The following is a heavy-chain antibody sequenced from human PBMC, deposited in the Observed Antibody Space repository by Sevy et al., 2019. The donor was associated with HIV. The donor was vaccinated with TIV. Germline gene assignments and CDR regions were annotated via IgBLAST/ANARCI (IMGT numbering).Heavy chain of an antibody. CDR2: VYDTGGT. V-gene: IGHV4-59*08. Sequence: SETLSLTCTVSGGSINSDHWNWIRQPPGKGLEWIGYVYDTGGTNYNPSLKNRVTISVDRTKNQFSLKLTSLTAADTAVYYCARRNDFDIWGQGTMVTVSS. CDR1: GGSINSDH. J-gene: IGHJ3*02. CDR3: ARRNDFDI.